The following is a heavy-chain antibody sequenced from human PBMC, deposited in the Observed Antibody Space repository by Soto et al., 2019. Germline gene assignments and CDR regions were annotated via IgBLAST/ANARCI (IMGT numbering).Heavy chain of an antibody. D-gene: IGHD1-26*01. CDR1: GFTFSSYA. V-gene: IGHV3-23*01. CDR3: AKDFGSHRKESYGMDV. Sequence: GGSLRLSCAASGFTFSSYAMSWVRQAPGKGLEWVSAISGSGGSTYYADSVKGRFTISRDNSKKTLYLQMNSLRAEDTAVYYCAKDFGSHRKESYGMDVWGQGTTVTVSS. J-gene: IGHJ6*02. CDR2: ISGSGGST.